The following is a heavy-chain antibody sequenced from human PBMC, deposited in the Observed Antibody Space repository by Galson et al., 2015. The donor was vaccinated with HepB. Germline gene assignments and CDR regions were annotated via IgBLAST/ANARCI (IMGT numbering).Heavy chain of an antibody. D-gene: IGHD2-2*01. CDR2: INAGNGNT. CDR3: ARDGGCSSNSCYGSGWFDP. V-gene: IGHV1-3*01. CDR1: GYTFTTYA. J-gene: IGHJ5*02. Sequence: SVKVSCKASGYTFTTYAMHWVRQAPGQRLEWMGWINAGNGNTKYSQKFQGRVTITRDTSASTAYMELSSLGSEDTAVYYCARDGGCSSNSCYGSGWFDPWGQGTLVTVSS.